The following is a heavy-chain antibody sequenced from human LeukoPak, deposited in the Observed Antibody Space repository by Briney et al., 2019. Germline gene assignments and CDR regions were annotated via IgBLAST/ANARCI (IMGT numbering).Heavy chain of an antibody. CDR1: DGSISSYY. CDR3: ARGANYFDSSGYRNTFDI. CDR2: IYYSGST. D-gene: IGHD3-22*01. Sequence: SETLSLTCTVSDGSISSYYWGWIRQPPVKGLEWIGYIYYSGSTNYNPSLESRVTISVDTSKNQFSLKLSSVTAADTAVYYCARGANYFDSSGYRNTFDIWGQGTMVTVSS. V-gene: IGHV4-59*01. J-gene: IGHJ3*02.